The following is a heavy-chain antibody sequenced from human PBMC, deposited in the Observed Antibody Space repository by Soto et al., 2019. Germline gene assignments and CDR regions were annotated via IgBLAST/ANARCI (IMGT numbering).Heavy chain of an antibody. Sequence: QVQLVQSGAEEKKPGASVKVSCKASGYTFTSYAMHWVRQAPGQRLEWMGWINAGNGNTKYSQKFQGRVTITRDTSASTAYMELSSLRSEDTAVYYCARLTSGSYTFDYWGQGTLVTVSS. CDR2: INAGNGNT. J-gene: IGHJ4*02. CDR3: ARLTSGSYTFDY. V-gene: IGHV1-3*05. D-gene: IGHD1-26*01. CDR1: GYTFTSYA.